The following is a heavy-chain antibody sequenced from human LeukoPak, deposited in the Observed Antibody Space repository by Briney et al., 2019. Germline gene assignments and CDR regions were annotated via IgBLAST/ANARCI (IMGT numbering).Heavy chain of an antibody. J-gene: IGHJ4*02. CDR3: ARESGKFDY. CDR2: ISGGGVST. Sequence: GGSLRLSCVASGLPIADFAMHWVRQAPGKGLEWVSLISGGGVSTFYADSVKGRFSISRDNSKNSLSLEMNSLRTEDTAMYYCARESGKFDYWGQGTLVAVSS. CDR1: GLPIADFA. V-gene: IGHV3-43*02.